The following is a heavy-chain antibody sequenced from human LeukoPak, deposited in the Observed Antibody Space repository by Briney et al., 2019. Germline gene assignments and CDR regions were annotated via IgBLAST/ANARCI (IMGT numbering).Heavy chain of an antibody. J-gene: IGHJ5*02. CDR2: IKQDGSEK. CDR3: ARGGSSSSGWFDP. V-gene: IGHV3-7*01. CDR1: GFTFSSYW. D-gene: IGHD6-6*01. Sequence: PGGSLRLSCAASGFTFSSYWMSWVRQAPGKGLEWVANIKQDGSEKYYVDSVKGRFTISRDNAKNSLYLQMNSLRAEDTAVYYCARGGSSSSGWFDPWGQGTLVTVSS.